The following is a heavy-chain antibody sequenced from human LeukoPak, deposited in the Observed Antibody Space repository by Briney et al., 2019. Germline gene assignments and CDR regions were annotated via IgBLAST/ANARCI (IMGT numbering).Heavy chain of an antibody. CDR1: GFTFSSYS. Sequence: PGGSLRLSCAASGFTFSSYSMNWVRQAPGKGLEWVSSINSSSSYIYYADSVKGRFTISRDNAKNSLYLQMNSLRAEDTAVYYCARDVKPLEWDDYWGQGTLVTVSS. V-gene: IGHV3-21*01. D-gene: IGHD1-26*01. CDR3: ARDVKPLEWDDY. J-gene: IGHJ4*02. CDR2: INSSSSYI.